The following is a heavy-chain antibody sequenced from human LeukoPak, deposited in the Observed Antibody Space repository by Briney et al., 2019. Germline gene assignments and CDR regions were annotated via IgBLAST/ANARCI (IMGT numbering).Heavy chain of an antibody. CDR3: ASGYQLPQSYYYYYGMDV. CDR1: GFTVSSNY. V-gene: IGHV3-66*01. CDR2: IYSGGST. J-gene: IGHJ6*02. D-gene: IGHD2-2*01. Sequence: GGSLRLSCAASGFTVSSNYMSWVRQAPGKGLEWVSVIYSGGSTYYADSVKGRFTISRDNSKNTLYLQMNSLRAEDTAVYYCASGYQLPQSYYYYYGMDVWGQGTTVTVSS.